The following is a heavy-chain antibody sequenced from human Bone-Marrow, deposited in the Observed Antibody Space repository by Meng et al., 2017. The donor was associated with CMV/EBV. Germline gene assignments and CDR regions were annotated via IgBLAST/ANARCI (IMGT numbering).Heavy chain of an antibody. J-gene: IGHJ4*02. Sequence: SETLSLTCTVSGGSITSSDYYWGWIRQPPGKGLEWIGSIYYSGSTYYNPSLKSRVTISVDTSKNQFSLKLSSVAAADTAVYYCARVPGWHYYGSGSCGRGHDFWGQGTLVTFSS. CDR2: IYYSGST. CDR3: ARVPGWHYYGSGSCGRGHDF. D-gene: IGHD3-10*01. CDR1: GGSITSSDYY. V-gene: IGHV4-39*07.